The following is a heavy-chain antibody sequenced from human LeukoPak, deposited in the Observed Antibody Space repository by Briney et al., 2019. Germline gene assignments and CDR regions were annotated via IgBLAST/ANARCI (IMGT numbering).Heavy chain of an antibody. V-gene: IGHV7-4-1*02. CDR2: INTNTGNP. J-gene: IGHJ4*02. Sequence: GASVKVSCKASGYTFTGYYMHWVRQAPGQGLEWMGWINTNTGNPTYAQGFTGRFVFSLDTSVSTAYLQISSLKAEDTAVYYCARNKDYSGRLRLGELSSLGYWGQGTLVTVSS. CDR3: ARNKDYSGRLRLGELSSLGY. CDR1: GYTFTGYY. D-gene: IGHD3-16*02.